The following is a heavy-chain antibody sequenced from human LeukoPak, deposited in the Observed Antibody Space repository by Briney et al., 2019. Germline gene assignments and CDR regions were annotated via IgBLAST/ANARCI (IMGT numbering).Heavy chain of an antibody. CDR3: AKGDGLLWFGELPFAY. J-gene: IGHJ4*02. D-gene: IGHD3-10*01. Sequence: GGSLRLSCAASGFTFSSYAMSWVRQAPGKGLEWVSAISGSGGSTYYADSVKGRFTISRDNSKNTLYLQMNSLRAEDTAVYYCAKGDGLLWFGELPFAYWGQGTLVTVSS. CDR2: ISGSGGST. V-gene: IGHV3-23*01. CDR1: GFTFSSYA.